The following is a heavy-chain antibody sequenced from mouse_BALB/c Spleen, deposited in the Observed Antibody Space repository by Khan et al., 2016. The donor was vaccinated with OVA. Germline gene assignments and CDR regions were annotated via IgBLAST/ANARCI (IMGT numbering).Heavy chain of an antibody. D-gene: IGHD2-14*01. CDR2: ISSGGTP. Sequence: EVQLVESGGDLVKPGGSLKLSCAVSGFTFSSYVMSWVRQTPEQRLEWVASISSGGTPAYPDSLKGRFTISRDNARNIMYLQMSSLRSEDTAMYXWVREADRYDEYDFDYWGQGTTLTVPA. J-gene: IGHJ2*01. CDR1: GFTFSSYV. CDR3: VREADRYDEYDFDY. V-gene: IGHV5-6-5*01.